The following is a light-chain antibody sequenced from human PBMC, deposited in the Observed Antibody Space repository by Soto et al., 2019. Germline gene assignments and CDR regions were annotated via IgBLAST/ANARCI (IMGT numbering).Light chain of an antibody. CDR2: DAS. CDR3: QQRSNWLTWT. V-gene: IGKV3-11*01. CDR1: QSVSSY. J-gene: IGKJ1*01. Sequence: EIVLTQSPATLSLSPGERATLSCRASQSVSSYLAWYQQKPGQAPRLLIYDASNRATGIPARFSGSGSGTDFTLTISSLEPEDFAVYYCQQRSNWLTWTFGQGTKVAIK.